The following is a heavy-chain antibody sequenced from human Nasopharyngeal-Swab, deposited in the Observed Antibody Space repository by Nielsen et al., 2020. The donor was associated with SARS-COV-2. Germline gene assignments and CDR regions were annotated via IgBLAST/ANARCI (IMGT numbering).Heavy chain of an antibody. D-gene: IGHD2-2*01. V-gene: IGHV3-7*01. CDR1: GFTFSSYW. J-gene: IGHJ5*02. Sequence: GESLKISCAASGFTFSSYWMSWVRQAPGKGLEWVANIKQDGSEKYYVDSVKGRFTISRDNAKNSLYLQMNSLRAEDTAAYYCARGQVVPAAIRYNWFDPWGQGTLVTVSS. CDR3: ARGQVVPAAIRYNWFDP. CDR2: IKQDGSEK.